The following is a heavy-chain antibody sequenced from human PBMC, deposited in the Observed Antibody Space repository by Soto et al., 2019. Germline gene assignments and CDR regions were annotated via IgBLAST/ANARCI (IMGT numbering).Heavy chain of an antibody. CDR3: AKERSSGYYFFDY. V-gene: IGHV3-23*01. J-gene: IGHJ4*02. CDR1: GFTFSSYG. CDR2: ISGSDGST. D-gene: IGHD5-12*01. Sequence: GGSLRLSCPASGFTFSSYGMHWVRQAPGEGLEWVSTISGSDGSTYYADSVKGRFTISRDISKNTLYLQMNSLRAEDTAIYYCAKERSSGYYFFDYWGQGTLVTVSS.